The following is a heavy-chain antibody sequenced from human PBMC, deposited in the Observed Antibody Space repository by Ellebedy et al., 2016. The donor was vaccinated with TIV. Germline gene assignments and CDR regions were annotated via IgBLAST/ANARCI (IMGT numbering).Heavy chain of an antibody. V-gene: IGHV3-21*01. CDR3: ARDDDDILTGPNAMDV. J-gene: IGHJ6*02. D-gene: IGHD3-9*01. CDR2: ISSGSASI. CDR1: GFTVSSNY. Sequence: GESLKISCAASGFTVSSNYMNWVRQAPGQGLEWVSSISSGSASIYYADSVKGRFTISSDNAKNSLYLQMNSLRAEDTSVYYCARDDDDILTGPNAMDVWGQGTTVTVSS.